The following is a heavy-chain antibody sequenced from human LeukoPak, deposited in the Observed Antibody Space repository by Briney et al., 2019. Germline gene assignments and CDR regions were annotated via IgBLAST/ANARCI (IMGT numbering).Heavy chain of an antibody. D-gene: IGHD2-2*01. J-gene: IGHJ5*02. CDR2: ISGNGTYT. CDR1: GFIFSDYY. V-gene: IGHV3-11*03. Sequence: PGGSLRLSCAASGFIFSDYYMSWVRQAPGKGLEWVSYISGNGTYTNYADSVKGRFTISRDNAKNSLYLQMNSLRAEDTAVYYCASKRGYCTTTSCYYSWFDPWGQGTLVTVSS. CDR3: ASKRGYCTTTSCYYSWFDP.